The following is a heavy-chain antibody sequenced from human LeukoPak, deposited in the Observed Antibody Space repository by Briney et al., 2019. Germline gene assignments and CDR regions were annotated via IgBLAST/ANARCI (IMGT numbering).Heavy chain of an antibody. Sequence: GGSLRLSCAVSGSTSSRNFMSWVRQAPEKGLEWVANINQDGSEKNYVDSVKGRFTISRDNAKNSLFLQMNSLRAEDTAIYYCSSGAGWESGYWGQGTLVTVSS. D-gene: IGHD1-26*01. CDR3: SSGAGWESGY. CDR2: INQDGSEK. CDR1: GSTSSRNF. V-gene: IGHV3-7*01. J-gene: IGHJ4*02.